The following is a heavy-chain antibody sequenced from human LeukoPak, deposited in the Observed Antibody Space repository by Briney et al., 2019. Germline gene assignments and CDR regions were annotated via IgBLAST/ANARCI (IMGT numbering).Heavy chain of an antibody. Sequence: GASVKVSCKASAYTFTSYGINWVRQAPGQGLEWMGWISGYNGNTNYAQKLHGRVTMTTDTSTSTAYMELRSLRSDDTAVYYCARSLGVTTIIDYWGEGTLVTVFS. CDR1: AYTFTSYG. D-gene: IGHD5-12*01. CDR2: ISGYNGNT. V-gene: IGHV1-18*01. J-gene: IGHJ4*02. CDR3: ARSLGVTTIIDY.